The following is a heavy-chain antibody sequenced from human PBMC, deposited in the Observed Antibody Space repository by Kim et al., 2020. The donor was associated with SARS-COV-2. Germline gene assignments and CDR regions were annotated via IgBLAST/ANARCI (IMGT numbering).Heavy chain of an antibody. CDR3: ARVSQLRYFDWSPVEY. CDR1: GGSFSGYY. CDR2: INHSGST. V-gene: IGHV4-34*01. J-gene: IGHJ4*02. Sequence: SETLSLTCAVYGGSFSGYYWSWIRQPPGKGLEWIGEINHSGSTNYNPSLKSRVTISVDTSKNQFSLKLSSVTAADTAVYYCARVSQLRYFDWSPVEYWGQGTLVTVSS. D-gene: IGHD3-9*01.